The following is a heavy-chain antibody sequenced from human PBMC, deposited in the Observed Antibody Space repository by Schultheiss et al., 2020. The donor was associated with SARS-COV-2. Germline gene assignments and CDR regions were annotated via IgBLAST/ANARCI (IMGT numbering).Heavy chain of an antibody. V-gene: IGHV4-4*08. J-gene: IGHJ4*02. CDR1: GGSFSGYY. Sequence: SETLSLTCAVYGGSFSGYYWSWIRQPPGKGLEWIGRIYTSGSTNYNPSLKSRVTISVDTSKNQFSLKLSSVTAADTAVYYCARLAVAGLDYWGQGTLVTVSS. CDR3: ARLAVAGLDY. CDR2: IYTSGST. D-gene: IGHD6-19*01.